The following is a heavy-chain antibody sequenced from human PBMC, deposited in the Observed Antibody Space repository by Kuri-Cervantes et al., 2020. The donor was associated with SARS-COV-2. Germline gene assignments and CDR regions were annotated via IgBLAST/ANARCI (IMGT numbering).Heavy chain of an antibody. J-gene: IGHJ6*03. V-gene: IGHV1-24*01. CDR3: ATTPLAAAGMYYYYYYMDV. CDR1: GYTLTELS. CDR2: FDPEDGET. D-gene: IGHD6-13*01. Sequence: ASVKVSCKVSGYTLTELSMHWVRQAPGKGLDWMGGFDPEDGETIYAQKFQGRVTMTEDTSTDTAYMELSSLRSVDTAVYYCATTPLAAAGMYYYYYYMDVWGKGTSVTFPS.